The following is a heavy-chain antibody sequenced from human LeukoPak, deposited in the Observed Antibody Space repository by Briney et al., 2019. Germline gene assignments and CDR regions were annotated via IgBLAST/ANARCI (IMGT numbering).Heavy chain of an antibody. CDR1: GFTFDDYG. J-gene: IGHJ4*02. CDR2: INWNGGSA. V-gene: IGHV3-20*04. D-gene: IGHD3-10*01. CDR3: ATLYGSGSYYSPGFDY. Sequence: PGGSLRLSCAASGFTFDDYGMSWVRQAPGKGLEWVSGINWNGGSAGYADSVKGRFTISRDNAKNSLYLQMNSLRAEDTAVYYCATLYGSGSYYSPGFDYWGQGTLVTVSS.